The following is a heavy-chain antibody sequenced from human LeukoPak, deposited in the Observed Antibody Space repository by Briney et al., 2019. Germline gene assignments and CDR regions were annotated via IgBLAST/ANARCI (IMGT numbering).Heavy chain of an antibody. CDR1: GGSISSGSYY. D-gene: IGHD6-13*01. V-gene: IGHV4-61*02. CDR3: ARGPQQLVLSWFDP. Sequence: SETLSLTCTVSGGSISSGSYYWSWIRQPAGKGLEWIGRIYTSGSTNYNPSLKSRVTISVDTSKNQFSLKLSSVTAADTAVYYCARGPQQLVLSWFDPWGQGTLVTVSS. CDR2: IYTSGST. J-gene: IGHJ5*02.